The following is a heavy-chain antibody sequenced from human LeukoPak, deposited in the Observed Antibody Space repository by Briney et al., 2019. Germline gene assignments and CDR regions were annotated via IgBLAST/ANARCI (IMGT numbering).Heavy chain of an antibody. V-gene: IGHV3-30*02. CDR1: GFIFNNYG. CDR3: AKDRAEAPGAFDI. D-gene: IGHD1-14*01. CDR2: IRYDGRNA. Sequence: GGSLRLSCAASGFIFNNYGMHWVRQAPGKGLEWVAFIRYDGRNAYPADSVKGRFTISRDNSKNTLYLQMNSLRAEDTAVYYCAKDRAEAPGAFDIWGQGTMVTVSS. J-gene: IGHJ3*02.